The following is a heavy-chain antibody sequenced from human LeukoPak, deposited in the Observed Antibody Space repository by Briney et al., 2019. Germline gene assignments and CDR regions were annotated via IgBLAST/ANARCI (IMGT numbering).Heavy chain of an antibody. D-gene: IGHD3-22*01. J-gene: IGHJ6*03. CDR3: TIFLSDYDSSGYSDYYYYMDV. CDR1: GFTFSGSA. Sequence: GGSLKLSCAASGFTFSGSAMHWVRQASGQGLEWVGRIRSKANSYASAYAASVKGRFTITRDESKNTAYLQTNSLKTEDTAVYYCTIFLSDYDSSGYSDYYYYMDVWGKGTTVTISS. V-gene: IGHV3-73*01. CDR2: IRSKANSYAS.